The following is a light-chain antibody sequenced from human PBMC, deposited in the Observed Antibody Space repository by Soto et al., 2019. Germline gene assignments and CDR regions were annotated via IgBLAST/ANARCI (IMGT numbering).Light chain of an antibody. CDR2: GAS. Sequence: DTQMTQSPSSLSASVGNRVSITCRASQSISTSLNWYQQKPGKAPELLIYGASTLQSGVPSRFSGSGSGTEFTLTISSLLPEDFATYYCQQSYSPLYTFGQGTKVDIK. V-gene: IGKV1-39*01. CDR1: QSISTS. J-gene: IGKJ2*01. CDR3: QQSYSPLYT.